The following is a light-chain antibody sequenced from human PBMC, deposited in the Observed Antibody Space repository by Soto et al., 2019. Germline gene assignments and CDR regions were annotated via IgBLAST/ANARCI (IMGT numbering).Light chain of an antibody. CDR3: QQNGSSPLT. V-gene: IGKV3-20*01. Sequence: EIVLTQSPGILSLSPGERATLSCRASQSVSSSYLAWYQQKPGQAPRLLIYGASSRATGIPDRFSGSGSGTDINLRISRMEPEDFTVYSCQQNGSSPLTFGGWTKVDI. CDR2: GAS. J-gene: IGKJ4*01. CDR1: QSVSSSY.